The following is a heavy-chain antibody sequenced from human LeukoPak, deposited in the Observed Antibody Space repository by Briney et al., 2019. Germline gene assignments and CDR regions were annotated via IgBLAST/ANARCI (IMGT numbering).Heavy chain of an antibody. CDR1: GYSFTSYY. CDR2: VSPNNGGT. J-gene: IGHJ3*02. D-gene: IGHD3-3*01. V-gene: IGHV1-2*02. CDR3: ARFFGHGDAFDI. Sequence: GASVKVSCKASGYSFTSYYMHWVRQAPGQRLEWMGWVSPNNGGTNYAQKFQGRVTITADKSTSTAYMELSSLRSEDTAVYYCARFFGHGDAFDIWGQGTMVTVSS.